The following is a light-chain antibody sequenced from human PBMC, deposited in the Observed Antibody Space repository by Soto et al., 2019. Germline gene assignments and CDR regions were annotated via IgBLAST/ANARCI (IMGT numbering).Light chain of an antibody. Sequence: DIVMTQSPDSLAVSLGERATINCKSSQSVLYSSDNKNYLAWYQQKPGQPPKLLIYWASTRESGVPDRFSGSGSGTDFTLTISSLQAEDVAVYYCQQYYSTPFTFGPGKKVDIK. J-gene: IGKJ3*01. V-gene: IGKV4-1*01. CDR2: WAS. CDR1: QSVLYSSDNKNY. CDR3: QQYYSTPFT.